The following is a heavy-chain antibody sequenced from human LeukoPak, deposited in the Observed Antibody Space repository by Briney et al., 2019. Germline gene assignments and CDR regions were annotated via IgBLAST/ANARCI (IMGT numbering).Heavy chain of an antibody. J-gene: IGHJ3*02. CDR1: GGTFSSYA. CDR3: ARDPARYCSTTSCLPDI. Sequence: ASVKVSCKASGGTFSSYAISWVRQAPGQGLEWMGWINPNSGGTNYAQKFQGRVTMTRDTSISTAYMELTALRSDDTAMYYCARDPARYCSTTSCLPDIWGQGTVVTVSP. D-gene: IGHD2-2*01. V-gene: IGHV1-2*02. CDR2: INPNSGGT.